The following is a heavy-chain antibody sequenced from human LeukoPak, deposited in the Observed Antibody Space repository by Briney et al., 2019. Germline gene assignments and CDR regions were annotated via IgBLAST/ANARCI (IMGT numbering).Heavy chain of an antibody. V-gene: IGHV4-59*12. CDR1: GGSISSYY. Sequence: SETLSLTCTVSGGSISSYYWSWIRQPPGKGLEGIGYIYYSGSTNYNPSLKSRVTISVDTSKNQFSLKLSSVTAADTAVYYCARRYGYSSGWSAGYWGQGTLVTVSS. CDR3: ARRYGYSSGWSAGY. D-gene: IGHD6-19*01. CDR2: IYYSGST. J-gene: IGHJ4*02.